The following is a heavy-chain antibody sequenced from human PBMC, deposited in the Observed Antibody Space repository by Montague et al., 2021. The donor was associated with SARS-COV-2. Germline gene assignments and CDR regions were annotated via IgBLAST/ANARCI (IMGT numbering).Heavy chain of an antibody. Sequence: CAISGDSVSSNNAAWNWIRQSPSRGLEWLGRTCYRSGWYFDYAISLRGRITINPDTSKNQFSLQLDSVTLDDTAVYYCARYSYSGTYFSLNDAFDIWGQGTLVTVSP. CDR1: GDSVSSNNAA. CDR3: ARYSYSGTYFSLNDAFDI. J-gene: IGHJ3*02. D-gene: IGHD1-26*01. V-gene: IGHV6-1*01. CDR2: TCYRSGWYF.